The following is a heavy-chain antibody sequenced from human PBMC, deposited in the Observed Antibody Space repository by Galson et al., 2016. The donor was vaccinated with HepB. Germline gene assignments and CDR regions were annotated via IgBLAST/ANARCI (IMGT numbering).Heavy chain of an antibody. V-gene: IGHV3-53*01. D-gene: IGHD1-26*01. CDR2: IYSGDSS. J-gene: IGHJ3*02. CDR3: ATMGAALIRSGSVSFDI. CDR1: GFSVTGRY. Sequence: SLRLSCAASGFSVTGRYMTWVRQAPGKGLDWVSVIYSGDSSYYADSVTGRFTISRDHSKNTLFLEMNSLRAEDTAVYYCATMGAALIRSGSVSFDIWGQGTLVSVSA.